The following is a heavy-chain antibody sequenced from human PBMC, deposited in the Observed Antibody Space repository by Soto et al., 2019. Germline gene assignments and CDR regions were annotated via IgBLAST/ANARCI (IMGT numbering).Heavy chain of an antibody. CDR1: GYTFTSYG. CDR3: ARVFSAAAGYYYYGMDV. V-gene: IGHV1-18*01. D-gene: IGHD6-13*01. Sequence: ASVTVSCKASGYTFTSYGISWVRQAPGQGLEWMGWISAYNGNTNYAQKLQGRVTMTTDTSTSTAYMELRSLRSDDTAVYYCARVFSAAAGYYYYGMDVWGQGTTVTVSS. J-gene: IGHJ6*02. CDR2: ISAYNGNT.